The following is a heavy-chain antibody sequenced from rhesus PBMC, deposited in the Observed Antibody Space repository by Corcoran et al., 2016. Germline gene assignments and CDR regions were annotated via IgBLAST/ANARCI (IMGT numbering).Heavy chain of an antibody. D-gene: IGHD3-9*01. J-gene: IGHJ6*01. CDR2: INGNSRST. CDR1: GGSFSSYW. Sequence: QVQLQESGPGLVKPSETLSRTCAVSGGSFSSYWWSCIHQPPGKGLDWIGAINGNSRSTNYNPSLKMRVTISTDASKTQFSLKLSSVTAADTAVYYCARYDEYGLDSWVQGVVVTVFS. V-gene: IGHV4-80*01. CDR3: ARYDEYGLDS.